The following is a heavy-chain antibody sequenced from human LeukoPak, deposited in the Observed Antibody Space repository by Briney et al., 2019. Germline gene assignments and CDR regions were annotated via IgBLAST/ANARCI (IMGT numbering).Heavy chain of an antibody. V-gene: IGHV1-2*02. CDR1: GYTFTGYY. CDR2: INPNSGGT. Sequence: ASVKVSCKASGYTFTGYYMHWVRQAPGQGLEWMGWINPNSGGTNYAQKFQGRVTMTRDTSISTAYMELSRLRSDDTAVYYCARDNKLPKRAFDIWGQGTMVTVSS. D-gene: IGHD5-24*01. J-gene: IGHJ3*02. CDR3: ARDNKLPKRAFDI.